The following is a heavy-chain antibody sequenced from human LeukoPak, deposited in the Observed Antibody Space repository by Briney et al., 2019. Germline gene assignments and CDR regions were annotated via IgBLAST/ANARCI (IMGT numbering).Heavy chain of an antibody. CDR3: ASRPRFSYYYDSSGYWPY. CDR1: GGSFSGYY. J-gene: IGHJ4*02. D-gene: IGHD3-22*01. CDR2: INHSGST. Sequence: PSETLSLTCAVYGGSFSGYYWSWIRQPPGKGLEWIGEINHSGSTNYNPSLKSRVTISVDTSKNQFSLKLSSVTAADTAVYYCASRPRFSYYYDSSGYWPYWGQGTLVTVSS. V-gene: IGHV4-34*01.